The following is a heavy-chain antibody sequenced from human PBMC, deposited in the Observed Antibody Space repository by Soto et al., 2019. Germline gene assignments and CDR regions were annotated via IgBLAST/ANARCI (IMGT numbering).Heavy chain of an antibody. D-gene: IGHD3-10*01. Sequence: GESLKISCQAFEYSFRIYWISWVRQKPGGGLEWMGRVDPNDSFATYSPSFEGHVSISVDKSTNIVYLQLRSLRASDTATYYCARHQSGSGNSNFDFWGQGTPVTVSS. CDR2: VDPNDSFA. V-gene: IGHV5-10-1*01. CDR1: EYSFRIYW. J-gene: IGHJ4*02. CDR3: ARHQSGSGNSNFDF.